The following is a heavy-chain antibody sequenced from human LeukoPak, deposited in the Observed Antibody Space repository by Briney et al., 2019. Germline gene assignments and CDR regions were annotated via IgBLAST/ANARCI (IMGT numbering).Heavy chain of an antibody. CDR3: ARDLGTHSSSLPGY. CDR2: IYYSGST. Sequence: PSETLSLTCTVSGGSISSGGYYWSWIRQHPGKGLEWIGYIYYSGSTYYNPSLKSRVTISVDTSKNQFSLKLSSVTAADTAVYYCARDLGTHSSSLPGYWGQGTLVTVSS. V-gene: IGHV4-31*03. J-gene: IGHJ4*02. CDR1: GGSISSGGYY. D-gene: IGHD6-13*01.